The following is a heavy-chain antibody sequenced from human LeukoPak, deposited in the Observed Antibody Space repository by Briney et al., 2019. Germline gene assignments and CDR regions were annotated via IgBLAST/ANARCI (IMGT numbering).Heavy chain of an antibody. CDR1: GDSVSSNSAA. J-gene: IGHJ6*03. CDR3: ARGSSSWYGLVYYYYYMDV. V-gene: IGHV6-1*01. Sequence: SQTLSLTCAISGDSVSSNSAAWNWIRQSPSRGLEWLGRTYYRSKWYNDYAVSVKSRITINPDTSKNQFSLKLSSVTAADTAVYYCARGSSSWYGLVYYYYYMDVWGKGTTVTVSS. D-gene: IGHD6-13*01. CDR2: TYYRSKWYN.